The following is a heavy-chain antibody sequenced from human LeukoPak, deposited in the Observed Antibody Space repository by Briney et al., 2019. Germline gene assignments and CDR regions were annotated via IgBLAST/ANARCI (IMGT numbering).Heavy chain of an antibody. J-gene: IGHJ6*04. CDR3: AELGITMIGGV. CDR1: GFTFSNTW. D-gene: IGHD3-10*02. V-gene: IGHV3-74*01. CDR2: INSDASTT. Sequence: GGSLRLSCAASGFTFSNTWMHWVRQAPGKGLVWVSLINSDASTTTYADSVGGRFTISRDNAKNSLYLQMNSLRAEDTAVYYCAELGITMIGGVWGKGTTVTISS.